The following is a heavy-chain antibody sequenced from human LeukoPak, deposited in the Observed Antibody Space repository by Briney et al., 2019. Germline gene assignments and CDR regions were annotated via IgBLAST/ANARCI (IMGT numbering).Heavy chain of an antibody. J-gene: IGHJ4*02. CDR3: AKDGHSGYDH. Sequence: PGRSLRLSCAASGFTFSGYGMHWVRQAPGKGLEWVAVIAYDGRNKYYADSVKGRFTISRDNSKNTLYLQMNSLRAEDTAVYYFAKDGHSGYDHWGQGTLVTVSS. V-gene: IGHV3-30*18. D-gene: IGHD5-12*01. CDR1: GFTFSGYG. CDR2: IAYDGRNK.